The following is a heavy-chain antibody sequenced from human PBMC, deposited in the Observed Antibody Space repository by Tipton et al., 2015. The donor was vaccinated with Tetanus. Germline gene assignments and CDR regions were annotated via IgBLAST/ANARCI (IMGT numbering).Heavy chain of an antibody. CDR1: GGSISSYY. CDR3: ARGPMVRGVKGAGYFDY. V-gene: IGHV4-59*01. J-gene: IGHJ4*02. CDR2: IYYSGST. Sequence: TLSLTCTVSGGSISSYYWSWIRQPPGKGLEWIGYIYYSGSTNYNPSLKSRVTMSVDTSKNQFSLKLSSVTAADTAVYYCARGPMVRGVKGAGYFDYWGQGTLVTVSS. D-gene: IGHD3-10*01.